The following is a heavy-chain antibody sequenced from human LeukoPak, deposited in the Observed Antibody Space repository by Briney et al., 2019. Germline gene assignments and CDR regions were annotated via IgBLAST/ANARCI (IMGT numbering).Heavy chain of an antibody. CDR3: ARGGYSSPVDY. V-gene: IGHV4-30-2*01. D-gene: IGHD6-13*01. J-gene: IGHJ4*02. CDR1: GGSISSGGYY. CDR2: IYHSGST. Sequence: SETLSLTCTVSGGSISSGGYYWSWIRQPPGKGLEWIGYIYHSGSTYYNPSIKSRVTISVDRSKNQFSLKLSSVTAADTAVYYCARGGYSSPVDYWGQGTLVTVSS.